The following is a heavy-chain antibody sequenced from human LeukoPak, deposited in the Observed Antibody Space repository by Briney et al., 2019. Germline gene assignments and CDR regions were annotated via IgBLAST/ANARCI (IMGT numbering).Heavy chain of an antibody. Sequence: GSLRLSCAASGFTFSSYSMNWVRQAPGKGLEWVSSISSSSSYIYYADSVKGRFTISRDNAKNSLYLQMNSLRAEDTAVYYCARGDSSAAMPRSPWGQGTLVTVSS. CDR3: ARGDSSAAMPRSP. D-gene: IGHD2-2*01. CDR1: GFTFSSYS. V-gene: IGHV3-21*01. CDR2: ISSSSSYI. J-gene: IGHJ5*02.